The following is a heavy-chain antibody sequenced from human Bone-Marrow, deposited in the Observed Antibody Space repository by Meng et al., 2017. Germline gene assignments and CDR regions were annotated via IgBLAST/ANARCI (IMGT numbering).Heavy chain of an antibody. CDR3: ARGPLSAAGTMGYFQH. D-gene: IGHD6-13*01. J-gene: IGHJ1*01. CDR2: IYYSWST. CDR1: GGSISSGGYY. V-gene: IGHV4-31*03. Sequence: HVQLQEPRPGLLKPSQTLSLTCTVSGGSISSGGYYWSWIRQHPGKGLEWIGYIYYSWSTYYNPSLKSRVTISVDTSKNQFSLKLSSVTAADTAVYYCARGPLSAAGTMGYFQHWGQGTLVTVSS.